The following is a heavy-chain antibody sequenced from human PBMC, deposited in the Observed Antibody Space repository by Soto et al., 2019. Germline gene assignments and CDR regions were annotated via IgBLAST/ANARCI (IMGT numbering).Heavy chain of an antibody. V-gene: IGHV3-23*01. CDR3: AKDNDYGSGSPTALDY. CDR2: ISGSGGST. CDR1: GFTFSSYA. J-gene: IGHJ4*02. Sequence: EVQLLESGGGLVQPGGSLRLSCVASGFTFSSYAMSWVRQAPGKGLEWVSAISGSGGSTYYADSVKGRFTISRDNSKNTLYLQMNSLRAEDTAVYYCAKDNDYGSGSPTALDYWGPGILVTVSS. D-gene: IGHD3-10*01.